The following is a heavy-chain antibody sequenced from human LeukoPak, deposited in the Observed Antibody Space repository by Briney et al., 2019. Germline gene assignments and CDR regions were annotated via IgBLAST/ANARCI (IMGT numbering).Heavy chain of an antibody. V-gene: IGHV4-59*01. CDR3: ASDYGSGSYRFDY. J-gene: IGHJ4*02. D-gene: IGHD3-10*01. CDR2: IYNSGST. CDR1: GDSISSYS. Sequence: SETLSLTCTVSGDSISSYSWSWIRQPPGKGLEWIGYIYNSGSTIYNPSLKSRVTISLDTSKKQFSLKLRSVTAADTAVYYCASDYGSGSYRFDYSGQGALVTVSS.